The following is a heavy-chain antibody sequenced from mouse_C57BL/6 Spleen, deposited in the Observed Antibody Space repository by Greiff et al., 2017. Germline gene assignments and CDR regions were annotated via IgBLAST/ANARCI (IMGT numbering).Heavy chain of an antibody. V-gene: IGHV5-17*01. D-gene: IGHD1-1*01. Sequence: DVKLVESGGGLVKPGGSLKLSCAASGFTFSDYGMHWVRQAPEKGLEWVAYISSGSSTIYYADTVKGRFTISRDNAKNTLFLQMTSLRSEDTAMYYCARPYYYGSSSLDYWGQGTTLTVSS. CDR2: ISSGSSTI. CDR1: GFTFSDYG. CDR3: ARPYYYGSSSLDY. J-gene: IGHJ2*01.